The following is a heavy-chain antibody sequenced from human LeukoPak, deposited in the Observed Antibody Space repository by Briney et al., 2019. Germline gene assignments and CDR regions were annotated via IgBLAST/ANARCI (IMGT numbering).Heavy chain of an antibody. Sequence: QAGGSLRLSCAASGFTFSSYGMHWVRQAPGKGLEWVAVIWYDGSNKYYADSVKGRFTISRDNSKNTLYLQMNSLRAEDTAVYYCARSLERPVGPDYYYYYYGMDVWGQGTTVTVSS. D-gene: IGHD1-1*01. CDR3: ARSLERPVGPDYYYYYYGMDV. V-gene: IGHV3-33*01. CDR1: GFTFSSYG. CDR2: IWYDGSNK. J-gene: IGHJ6*02.